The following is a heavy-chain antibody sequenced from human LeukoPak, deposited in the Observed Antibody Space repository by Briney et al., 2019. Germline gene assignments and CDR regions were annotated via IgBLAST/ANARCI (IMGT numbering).Heavy chain of an antibody. Sequence: GGSLRLSCAASGFTFNSYWMHWVRQVPGEGLVWVSRINSDGSSTSYADSVKGRFTISRDNAKNTLYLQMNSLRAEDTAVFYCARTDILTGYSFDCWGQGTLVTVSS. V-gene: IGHV3-74*01. D-gene: IGHD3-9*01. CDR1: GFTFNSYW. J-gene: IGHJ4*02. CDR2: INSDGSST. CDR3: ARTDILTGYSFDC.